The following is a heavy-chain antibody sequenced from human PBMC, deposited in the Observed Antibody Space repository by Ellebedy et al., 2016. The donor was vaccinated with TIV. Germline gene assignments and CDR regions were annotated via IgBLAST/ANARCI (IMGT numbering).Heavy chain of an antibody. CDR1: GFSFSSFA. V-gene: IGHV3-23*01. Sequence: PGGSLRLSCAASGFSFSSFAMSWVRQAPGKGLEWVSAISGSGDGTFYADSVKGRFTISRDNSKNTLSLQMNSLRAEDTAIYYCAKLERLLSWFDPWGQGTLVTVSS. J-gene: IGHJ5*02. CDR3: AKLERLLSWFDP. D-gene: IGHD1-1*01. CDR2: ISGSGDGT.